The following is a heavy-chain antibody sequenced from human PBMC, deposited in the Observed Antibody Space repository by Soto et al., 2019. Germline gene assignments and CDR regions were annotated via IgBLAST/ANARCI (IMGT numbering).Heavy chain of an antibody. J-gene: IGHJ6*02. V-gene: IGHV4-61*08. D-gene: IGHD6-6*01. Sequence: QVSLRESGPGLVKPSETLALTCAVSGDSVSSSAFYWTWIRQPPGKPLEWIGYVYSTGTTNCSPSLKSRVDMPADTSENQFSLKVRSVTAPDAAVYFCARVSQLVAPKDGKSPYFYAMDVWGHGPTVTVS. CDR2: VYSTGTT. CDR3: ARVSQLVAPKDGKSPYFYAMDV. CDR1: GDSVSSSAFY.